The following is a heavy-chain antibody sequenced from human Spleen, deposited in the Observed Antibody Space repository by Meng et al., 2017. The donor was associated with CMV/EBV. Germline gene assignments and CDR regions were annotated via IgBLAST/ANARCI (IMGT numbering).Heavy chain of an antibody. CDR1: GFTFSSYA. V-gene: IGHV3-23*01. J-gene: IGHJ4*02. D-gene: IGHD2-2*01. Sequence: GESLKISCGASGFTFSSYAMSWVRQAPGKGLEWVSAISGSGGSTYYADSVKGRFTISRDNSKNTLYLQMNSLRAEDTAVYYCAKGIDNYCSSTSCYRNYFDYWGQGTLVTVSS. CDR3: AKGIDNYCSSTSCYRNYFDY. CDR2: ISGSGGST.